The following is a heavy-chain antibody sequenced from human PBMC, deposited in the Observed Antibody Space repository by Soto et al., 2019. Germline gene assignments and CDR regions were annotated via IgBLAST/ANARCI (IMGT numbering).Heavy chain of an antibody. Sequence: RSSLRLSCATSVFTFSSASLSWLRRAPGKGLEWVGSIKSKTDGGTTDYTAPVKGRFTISRDDSKNTLYLQMNSLKIEDTAVYYCTTGSPSTKNYWGQGTLVTVSS. CDR3: TTGSPSTKNY. CDR1: VFTFSSAS. V-gene: IGHV3-15*01. CDR2: IKSKTDGGTT. D-gene: IGHD6-6*01. J-gene: IGHJ4*02.